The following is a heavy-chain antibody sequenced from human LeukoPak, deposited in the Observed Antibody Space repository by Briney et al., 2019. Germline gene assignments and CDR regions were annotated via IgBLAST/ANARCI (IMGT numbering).Heavy chain of an antibody. D-gene: IGHD1-1*01. Sequence: GGSLRLSCAASGFTFSSYAMHWVRQAPGKGLEWVAVISYDGSNKYYADSVKGRFTISRDNAKNSLYLQMNSLRDEDTAVYYCARDPGRLDRGNDYYYGMDVWGQGTTVTVSS. CDR2: ISYDGSNK. CDR1: GFTFSSYA. V-gene: IGHV3-30-3*01. J-gene: IGHJ6*02. CDR3: ARDPGRLDRGNDYYYGMDV.